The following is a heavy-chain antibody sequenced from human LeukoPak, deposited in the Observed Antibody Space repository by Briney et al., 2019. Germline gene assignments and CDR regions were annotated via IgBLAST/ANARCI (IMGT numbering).Heavy chain of an antibody. Sequence: GVLRLSCAASGFTFSGSAMHWVRQASGKGLEWVGRIRSKANSYATAYAASVKGRFTISRDDSKNTAYLQMNSLKTEDTAVYYCTTRYYYYMDVWGKGTTVTVSS. V-gene: IGHV3-73*01. CDR1: GFTFSGSA. J-gene: IGHJ6*03. CDR3: TTRYYYYMDV. CDR2: IRSKANSYAT.